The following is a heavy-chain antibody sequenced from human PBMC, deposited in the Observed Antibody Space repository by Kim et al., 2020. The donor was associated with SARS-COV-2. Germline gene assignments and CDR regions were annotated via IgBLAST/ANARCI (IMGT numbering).Heavy chain of an antibody. CDR3: ARSSVTMVRGVRYGMDV. J-gene: IGHJ6*02. Sequence: LKSRVAISVDTSKNQFSLNLNSVTAADTAVYYCARSSVTMVRGVRYGMDVWGQGTTVTVSS. D-gene: IGHD3-10*01. V-gene: IGHV4-30-2*04.